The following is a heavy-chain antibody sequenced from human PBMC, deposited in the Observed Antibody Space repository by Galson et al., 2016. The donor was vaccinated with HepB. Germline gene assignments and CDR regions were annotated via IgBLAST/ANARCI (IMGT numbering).Heavy chain of an antibody. CDR3: ARGNTEPGAFLFDY. Sequence: ETLSLTCAVSGGSISSYNWWSWVRQPPGKGLEWMGYIYYNGDTNYNPSLKSRVSISLDMSNNHFSLKLTSVSAADTALYYCARGNTEPGAFLFDYWGQGTLVTVSS. J-gene: IGHJ4*02. V-gene: IGHV4-4*02. D-gene: IGHD2-2*01. CDR2: IYYNGDT. CDR1: GGSISSYNW.